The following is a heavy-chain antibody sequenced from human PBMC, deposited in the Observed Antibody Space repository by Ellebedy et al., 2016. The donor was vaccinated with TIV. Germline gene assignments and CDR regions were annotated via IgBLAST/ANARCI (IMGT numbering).Heavy chain of an antibody. D-gene: IGHD3-10*01. Sequence: GGSLRLSXAASGFTFSSYAMSWVRQAPGKGLEWVSAISGSGGSTYYADSVKGRFTISRDNSKNTLYLRMNSLRAEDTAVYYCAKEPLKYYYGSGSSPLDYWGQGTLVTVSS. CDR3: AKEPLKYYYGSGSSPLDY. V-gene: IGHV3-23*01. CDR1: GFTFSSYA. CDR2: ISGSGGST. J-gene: IGHJ4*02.